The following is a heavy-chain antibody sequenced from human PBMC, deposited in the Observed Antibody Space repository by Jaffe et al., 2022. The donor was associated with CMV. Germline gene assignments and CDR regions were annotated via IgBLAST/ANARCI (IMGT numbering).Heavy chain of an antibody. CDR2: IDWDDEK. CDR3: AQILVGLRSAFDT. V-gene: IGHV2-70*17. J-gene: IGHJ3*02. D-gene: IGHD4-17*01. Sequence: QVTLRESGPALVKPTQTLTLTCTFSGFSLTTSGMCVSWIRQPPGKAPEWLARIDWDDEKFYSTSLDTRLTISKDTSKNQVVLTLANMDPVDTGTYYCAQILVGLRSAFDTWGQGTMVTVSS. CDR1: GFSLTTSGMC.